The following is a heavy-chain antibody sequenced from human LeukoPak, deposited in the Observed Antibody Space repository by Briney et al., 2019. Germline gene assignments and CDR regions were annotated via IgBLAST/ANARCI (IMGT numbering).Heavy chain of an antibody. V-gene: IGHV4-59*01. Sequence: PSETLSLTCTVSGDSISTYYWSWIRQPPGKGLEWIGYIHYSGSTNYNPSLRSRVTISVDTAKNQFSLKLSSVTAADTAVYYCARGSVAGTRGLSEFDYWGQGTLVTVSS. D-gene: IGHD6-19*01. J-gene: IGHJ4*02. CDR3: ARGSVAGTRGLSEFDY. CDR2: IHYSGST. CDR1: GDSISTYY.